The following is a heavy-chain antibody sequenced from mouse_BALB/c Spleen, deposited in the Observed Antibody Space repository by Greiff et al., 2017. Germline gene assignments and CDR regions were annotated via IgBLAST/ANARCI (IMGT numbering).Heavy chain of an antibody. CDR3: TRDELRSLFAY. D-gene: IGHD1-1*01. Sequence: EVHLVESGGGLVKPGGSLKLSCAASGFTFSSYTMSWVRQTPEKRLEWVATISSGGSYTYYPDSVKGRFTISRDNAKNTLYLQMSSLKSEDTAMYYCTRDELRSLFAYWGQGTLVTVSA. V-gene: IGHV5-6-4*01. CDR1: GFTFSSYT. J-gene: IGHJ3*01. CDR2: ISSGGSYT.